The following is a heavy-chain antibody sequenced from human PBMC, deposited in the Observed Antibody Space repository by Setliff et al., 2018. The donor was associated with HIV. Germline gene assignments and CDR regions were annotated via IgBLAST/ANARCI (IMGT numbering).Heavy chain of an antibody. CDR1: GGTFSSYG. CDR2: IFPFFGSA. V-gene: IGHV1-69*13. CDR3: AREGSPIYYFDY. J-gene: IGHJ4*02. D-gene: IGHD3-10*01. Sequence: SVKVSCKASGGTFSSYGVNWVRQAPGQGLEWMGGIFPFFGSANYAQKFQGRVTITADVSTSTIYMELSSLTSEDTAVYYCAREGSPIYYFDYWSQGTLVTVS.